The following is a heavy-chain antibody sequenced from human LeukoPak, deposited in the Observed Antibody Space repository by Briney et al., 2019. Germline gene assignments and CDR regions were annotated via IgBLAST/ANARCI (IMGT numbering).Heavy chain of an antibody. CDR2: ISAYNGNT. V-gene: IGHV1-18*01. CDR1: GYTFTSYG. J-gene: IGHJ4*02. D-gene: IGHD6-19*01. CDR3: AREWSSGWYSPYYFDD. Sequence: ASVKVSCKTSGYTFTSYGISWVRQAPGQGLEWMGWISAYNGNTNYAQKLQGRVTMTTDTSTSTAYMELRSLRSDDTAVYYCAREWSSGWYSPYYFDDWGQGTLVTVSS.